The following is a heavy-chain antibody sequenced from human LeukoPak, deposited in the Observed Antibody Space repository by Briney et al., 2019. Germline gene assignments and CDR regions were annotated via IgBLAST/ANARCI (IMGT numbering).Heavy chain of an antibody. J-gene: IGHJ4*02. CDR1: GFTFSSYS. Sequence: GGSLRLSCAASGFTFSSYSMNWVRQAPGKGLEWVSSIVKGRFTISRDNAKNSLYLQMNSLRAEDTAVYYCARGVQYRTSWYYFDYWGQGTLVTVSS. V-gene: IGHV3-21*01. D-gene: IGHD6-13*01. CDR2: I. CDR3: ARGVQYRTSWYYFDY.